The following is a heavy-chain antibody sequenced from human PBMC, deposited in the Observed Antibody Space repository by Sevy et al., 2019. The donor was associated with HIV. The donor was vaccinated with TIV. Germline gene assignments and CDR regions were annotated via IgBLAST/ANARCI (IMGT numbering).Heavy chain of an antibody. CDR3: ASHDWGREDY. D-gene: IGHD7-27*01. J-gene: IGHJ4*01. CDR2: THYTGTT. CDR1: GYSIISGYW. V-gene: IGHV4-38-2*01. Sequence: SETLSLTCVVSGYSIISGYWWDWFRRPPGKGLEWIGATHYTGTTQYTPSLNRRVTVSADTSKNQFSLRLSSMTAADTAVYYCASHDWGREDYWGHGTLVTVSS.